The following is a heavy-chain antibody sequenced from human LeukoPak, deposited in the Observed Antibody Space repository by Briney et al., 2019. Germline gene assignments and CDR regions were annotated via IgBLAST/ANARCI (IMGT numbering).Heavy chain of an antibody. Sequence: PGGSLRLSCAASGFTFSSYGMHWVRQAPGKGLEWVAFIRYDGSNKYYADSVKGRFTISRDNSKNTLYLQMNSLRAEDTAVYYCAKDRYDYSNSPTFDYWGQGTLVTVSS. J-gene: IGHJ4*02. CDR3: AKDRYDYSNSPTFDY. V-gene: IGHV3-30*02. CDR2: IRYDGSNK. D-gene: IGHD4-11*01. CDR1: GFTFSSYG.